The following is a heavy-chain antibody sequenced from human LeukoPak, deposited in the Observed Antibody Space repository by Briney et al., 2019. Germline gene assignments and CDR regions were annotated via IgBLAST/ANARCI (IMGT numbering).Heavy chain of an antibody. CDR2: IKRDGSEK. V-gene: IGHV3-7*01. Sequence: PGGSLRLSCAASGFTFSNYWMTWVRQAPGRRLEWVANIKRDGSEKYYVDSVRGRFTISRDNAKNSLYLQMHSLRVEDTAVYFCAKERETYNDYWGQGTLVTVSS. D-gene: IGHD1-1*01. J-gene: IGHJ4*02. CDR3: AKERETYNDY. CDR1: GFTFSNYW.